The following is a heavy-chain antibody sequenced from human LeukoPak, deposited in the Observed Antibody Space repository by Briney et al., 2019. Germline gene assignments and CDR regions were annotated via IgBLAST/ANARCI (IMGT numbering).Heavy chain of an antibody. CDR3: AGVGYSSSFPGLGDYYYYYGMDV. J-gene: IGHJ6*04. V-gene: IGHV1-69*13. D-gene: IGHD6-19*01. CDR1: GGTFSSYA. Sequence: SVTVSFKGSGGTFSSYAISWLRQAPGQGLEWMGGIIPIFGTANYAQKFQGRVTITADESTSTAYMELSSLRSEDTAVYYCAGVGYSSSFPGLGDYYYYYGMDVWGKGTTVTVSS. CDR2: IIPIFGTA.